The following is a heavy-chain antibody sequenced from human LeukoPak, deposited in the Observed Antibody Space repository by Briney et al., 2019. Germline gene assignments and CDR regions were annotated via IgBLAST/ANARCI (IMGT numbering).Heavy chain of an antibody. CDR3: ARDNSVRDEAWWFNP. J-gene: IGHJ5*02. V-gene: IGHV3-48*01. D-gene: IGHD5-24*01. CDR2: ISSSSSTI. Sequence: PGGSLRLSCAASGFTFSSYSMNWVRQAPGKGLEWVSYISSSSSTIYYADSVKGRFTISRDNSKNTLYLQMNSPRAEDTAVYYCARDNSVRDEAWWFNPWGQGTLVTVSS. CDR1: GFTFSSYS.